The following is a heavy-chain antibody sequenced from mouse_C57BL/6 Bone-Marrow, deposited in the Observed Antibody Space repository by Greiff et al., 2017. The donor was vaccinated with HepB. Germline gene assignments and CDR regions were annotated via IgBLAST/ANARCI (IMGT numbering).Heavy chain of an antibody. V-gene: IGHV1-18*01. CDR1: GYTFTDYN. J-gene: IGHJ1*03. CDR3: ARWRWWGYFDV. Sequence: EVQLQQSGPELVKPGASVKIPCKASGYTFTDYNMDWVKQSHGKSLEWIGDINPNNGGTIYNQKFKGKATLTVDKSSSTAYMELRSLTSEDTAVYYCARWRWWGYFDVWGTGTTVTVSS. CDR2: INPNNGGT. D-gene: IGHD1-1*02.